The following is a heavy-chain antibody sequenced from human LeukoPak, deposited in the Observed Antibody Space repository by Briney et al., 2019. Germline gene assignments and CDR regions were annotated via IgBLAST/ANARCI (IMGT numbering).Heavy chain of an antibody. D-gene: IGHD6-19*01. J-gene: IGHJ4*02. CDR1: GFTFGDYA. CDR3: TRDPDSSGWSSYFDY. CDR2: IRSKAYGGTT. V-gene: IGHV3-49*04. Sequence: GGSLRLSCTASGFTFGDYAMSWVRQAPGKGLEWVGFIRSKAYGGTTEYAASVKGRLTISRDDSKSIAYLQMNSLKTEDTAVYYCTRDPDSSGWSSYFDYWGQGTLVTVSS.